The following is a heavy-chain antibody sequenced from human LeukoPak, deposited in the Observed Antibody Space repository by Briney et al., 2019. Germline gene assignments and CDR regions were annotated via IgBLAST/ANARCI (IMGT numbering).Heavy chain of an antibody. CDR1: GFTFSSYA. V-gene: IGHV3-30*02. Sequence: GGSLRLSCAASGFTFSSYAMSWVRQAPGKGLEWVAFIRYDGSNKYYADSVKGRFTISRDNSKNTLYLQMNSLRAEDTAVYYCAKDHYDSSGYYVFGVWGQGTLVTVSS. D-gene: IGHD3-22*01. CDR2: IRYDGSNK. CDR3: AKDHYDSSGYYVFGV. J-gene: IGHJ4*02.